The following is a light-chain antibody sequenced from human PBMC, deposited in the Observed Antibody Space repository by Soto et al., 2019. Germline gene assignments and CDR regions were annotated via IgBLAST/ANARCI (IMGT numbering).Light chain of an antibody. V-gene: IGKV2-28*01. CDR1: QSLLHTNGHNY. CDR2: LGS. J-gene: IGKJ4*01. CDR3: GQGLPPPFT. Sequence: DLVLIQSPLSLPVTPGDPASISCRSSQSLLHTNGHNYVDWYVQKPGESPQLLIYLGSNRASGVLNRFNASGSGTELTMKISRVEAEDVGVYYCGQGLPPPFTCGGGTKVEIK.